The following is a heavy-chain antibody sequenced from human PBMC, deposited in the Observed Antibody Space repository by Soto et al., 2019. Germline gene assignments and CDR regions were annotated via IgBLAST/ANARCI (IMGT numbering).Heavy chain of an antibody. CDR2: ISGSGGNT. Sequence: QPGGSLRLSCAASGFPFSSYAMSLVRQAPGKGLEWVSSISGSGGNTYYSESVKGRFTMSRDNSKKTLDLQMNSLSPEDTATYYCAKAPKNNYYYGMDVLGQGTTVTVSS. CDR1: GFPFSSYA. CDR3: AKAPKNNYYYGMDV. V-gene: IGHV3-23*01. J-gene: IGHJ6*02.